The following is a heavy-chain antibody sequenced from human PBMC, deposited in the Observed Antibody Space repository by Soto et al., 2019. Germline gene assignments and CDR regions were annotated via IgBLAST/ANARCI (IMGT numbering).Heavy chain of an antibody. CDR3: ARGAVVVPNGLIAGMDV. J-gene: IGHJ6*02. CDR1: GYSFSNFY. D-gene: IGHD2-15*01. Sequence: GASVKVSCKPSGYSFSNFYVHWVRQAPGQGLEWMGIIDPSSGTTSYTQKFQERVTMTRDTSMSTVYMELSRPRSEDTAVYYCARGAVVVPNGLIAGMDVWGLGTTVTVSS. CDR2: IDPSSGTT. V-gene: IGHV1-46*01.